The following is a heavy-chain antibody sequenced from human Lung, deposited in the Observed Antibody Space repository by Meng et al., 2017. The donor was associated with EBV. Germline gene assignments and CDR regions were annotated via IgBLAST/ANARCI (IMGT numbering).Heavy chain of an antibody. V-gene: IGHV1-46*01. CDR2: INPIGGMT. J-gene: IGHJ5*02. CDR3: ARDAGYSTGWSFFDP. D-gene: IGHD6-19*01. CDR1: GGSFSTYT. Sequence: QVQLVQSGAEVKKXXXXXKXXCXXSGGSFSTYTFSWVRQAPGQGLEWMGIINPIGGMTSHAQKFQGRVTMARDTSTNTVYMELTSLRFDDTAMYYCARDAGYSTGWSFFDPCGQGTLVTVSS.